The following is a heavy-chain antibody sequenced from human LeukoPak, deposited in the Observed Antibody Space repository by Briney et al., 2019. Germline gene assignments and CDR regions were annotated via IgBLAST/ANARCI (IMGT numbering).Heavy chain of an antibody. CDR3: ARDNEWFGIDH. CDR1: GGSISSGGYY. Sequence: PSQTLSLTCTVSGGSISSGGYYWSWFRQHPGKGLEWIGFIYYSGKSYYKPSLKSRVTISVDTSKNQFSLRLNSVTAADTAVYYCARDNEWFGIDHWGQGTLVTVSS. J-gene: IGHJ4*02. V-gene: IGHV4-31*03. CDR2: IYYSGKS. D-gene: IGHD3-10*01.